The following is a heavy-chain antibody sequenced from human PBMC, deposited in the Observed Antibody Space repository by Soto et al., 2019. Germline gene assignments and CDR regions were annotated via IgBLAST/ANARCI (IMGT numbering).Heavy chain of an antibody. V-gene: IGHV3-9*01. CDR2: ISWNSGTI. Sequence: VQLVESGGGLVQPGRSLRLSCGASGFTFDEDGMLWVRRAPGKGLEWVSGISWNSGTIGYADSVKGRFTISRDNAKSALYLQMSSLRAEDTALYYCAKSTSCTANGMDVWGQGPTVTVSS. CDR1: GFTFDEDG. J-gene: IGHJ6*02. D-gene: IGHD2-21*02. CDR3: AKSTSCTANGMDV.